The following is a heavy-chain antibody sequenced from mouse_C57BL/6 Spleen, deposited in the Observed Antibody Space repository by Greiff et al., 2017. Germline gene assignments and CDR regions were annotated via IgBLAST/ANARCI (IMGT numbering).Heavy chain of an antibody. CDR2: IDPSDSET. V-gene: IGHV1-52*01. CDR1: GYTFTSYW. CDR3: ASSGVAYYGNYNARDY. D-gene: IGHD2-10*01. Sequence: QVQLQQPGAELVRPGSSVKLSCKASGYTFTSYWMHWVKQRPIQGLEWIGNIDPSDSETHYNQKFKDKATLTVDKSSSTAYMQLSSLTSEDSAVYYCASSGVAYYGNYNARDYWGQGTSVTVSS. J-gene: IGHJ4*01.